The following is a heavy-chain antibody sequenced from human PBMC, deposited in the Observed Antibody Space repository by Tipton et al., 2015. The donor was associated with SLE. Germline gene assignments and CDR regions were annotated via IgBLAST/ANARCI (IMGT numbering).Heavy chain of an antibody. J-gene: IGHJ3*02. CDR2: INPNSGGT. CDR1: GYTFTGYY. CDR3: ARDPILFDAFDI. V-gene: IGHV1-2*02. Sequence: QSGPEVKKPGASMKVSCKASGYTFTGYYMHWVRQAPGQGLEWMGWINPNSGGTNYAQKFQGRVTMTRDTSISTAYMELSRLKSDDTAVYYCARDPILFDAFDIWGQGTMVTVSS.